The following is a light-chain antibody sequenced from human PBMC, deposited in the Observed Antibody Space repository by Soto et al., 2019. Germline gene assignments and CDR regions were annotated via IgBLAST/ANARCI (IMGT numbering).Light chain of an antibody. Sequence: TQPPCTVSLSPGERASLSCRASQSVSSSYLAWYQQKPGQAPRLLIYGASSRATGIPDRFSGSGSGTDFTLTISRLEPEDFAVYYCQQYGSAPWTFGQGT. J-gene: IGKJ1*01. CDR3: QQYGSAPWT. CDR1: QSVSSSY. CDR2: GAS. V-gene: IGKV3-20*01.